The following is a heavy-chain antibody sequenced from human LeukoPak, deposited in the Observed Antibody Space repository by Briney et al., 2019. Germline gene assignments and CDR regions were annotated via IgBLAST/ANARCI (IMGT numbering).Heavy chain of an antibody. V-gene: IGHV3-23*01. CDR1: RFTFSSYA. CDR2: ISGSGGST. CDR3: AKEQNYGQFDY. J-gene: IGHJ4*02. Sequence: PGGSLRLSCAASRFTFSSYAMSWVRQAPGKGLEWVSTISGSGGSTYYADSVKGRFTIPRDNSKNMLYLQMNGLRAEDTAEYYCAKEQNYGQFDYWGQGALVTVSS. D-gene: IGHD1-7*01.